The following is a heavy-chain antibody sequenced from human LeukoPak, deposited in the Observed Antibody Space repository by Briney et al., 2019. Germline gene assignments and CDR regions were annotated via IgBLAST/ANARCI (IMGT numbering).Heavy chain of an antibody. V-gene: IGHV3-33*01. CDR3: ARDDCSSTTCYAY. Sequence: PGGSLRLSCAASGFTFSYYGMHWVRQAPGKGLEWVAGIRHDGSNQYYADSVKGRFTISRDNPRNTLYLQMNSLRAEDTAVYYCARDDCSSTTCYAYWGQGTLVTVSS. D-gene: IGHD2-2*01. CDR2: IRHDGSNQ. CDR1: GFTFSYYG. J-gene: IGHJ4*02.